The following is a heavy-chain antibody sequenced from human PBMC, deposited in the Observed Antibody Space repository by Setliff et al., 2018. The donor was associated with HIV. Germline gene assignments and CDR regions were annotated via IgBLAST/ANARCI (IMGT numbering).Heavy chain of an antibody. CDR3: ARSDWELVLSSFDY. CDR2: ISAYDGNT. CDR1: GYTFASYG. Sequence: ASVQVSCKASGYTFASYGITWVRQAPGQGLEWMGWISAYDGNTNYAQKVRERVTLTTDTATNTAFMELKNLTSADTAVYFCARSDWELVLSSFDYWGQGTQVTVSS. V-gene: IGHV1-18*01. J-gene: IGHJ4*02. D-gene: IGHD1-26*01.